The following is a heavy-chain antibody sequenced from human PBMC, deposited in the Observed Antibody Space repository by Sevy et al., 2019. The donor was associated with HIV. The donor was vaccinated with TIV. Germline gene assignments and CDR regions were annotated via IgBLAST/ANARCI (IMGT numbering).Heavy chain of an antibody. Sequence: GGSLRLSCAASEFTFSSYWMSWVRQAPGKGLEWVANIKQDGTEKYYVDSVKGRFTISTNNAKNSLYLQMNSLRAEDTAGYYCARSGGSYDYGMDVWGQGTTVTVSS. D-gene: IGHD1-26*01. CDR3: ARSGGSYDYGMDV. CDR2: IKQDGTEK. V-gene: IGHV3-7*01. J-gene: IGHJ6*02. CDR1: EFTFSSYW.